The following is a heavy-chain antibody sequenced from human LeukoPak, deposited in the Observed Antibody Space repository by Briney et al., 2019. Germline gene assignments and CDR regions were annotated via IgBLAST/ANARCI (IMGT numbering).Heavy chain of an antibody. CDR2: IKQDGSEK. V-gene: IGHV3-7*01. Sequence: GGSLRLSCAASGFTFSSYWMSWVRQAPGKGLEWVANIKQDGSEKYYVDSVKGRFTISRDNSKNTLYLQMNSLRAEDTAVYYCAKDGTSYYDILTGYYKYWGQGTLVTVSS. J-gene: IGHJ4*02. D-gene: IGHD3-9*01. CDR3: AKDGTSYYDILTGYYKY. CDR1: GFTFSSYW.